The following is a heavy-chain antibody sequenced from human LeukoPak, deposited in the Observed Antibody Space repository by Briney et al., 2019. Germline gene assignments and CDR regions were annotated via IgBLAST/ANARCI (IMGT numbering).Heavy chain of an antibody. D-gene: IGHD1-14*01. V-gene: IGHV4-59*12. CDR2: IYYSGST. Sequence: MASETLSLTCTVSGGSISSYYWSWIRQPPGKGLEWIGYIYYSGSTNYNPSLKSRVTISVDTSKNQFSLQLNSVTPEDTAVYYCTRGRNSAFDYWGQGTLVTVSS. CDR3: TRGRNSAFDY. CDR1: GGSISSYY. J-gene: IGHJ4*02.